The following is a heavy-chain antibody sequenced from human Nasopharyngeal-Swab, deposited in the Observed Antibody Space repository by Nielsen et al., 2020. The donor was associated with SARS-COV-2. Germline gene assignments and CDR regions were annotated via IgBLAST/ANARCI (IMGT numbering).Heavy chain of an antibody. J-gene: IGHJ5*02. CDR2: IYYSGST. CDR3: ARPYYDSSGYDAWFDP. Sequence: GSLRLSCTVSGGSISSSSYYWGWIRQPPGKGLEWIGSIYYSGSTYYNPSLKSRVTISVDTSKNQFSLKLSFVTAADTAVYYCARPYYDSSGYDAWFDPWGQGTLVTVS. CDR1: GGSISSSSYY. D-gene: IGHD3-22*01. V-gene: IGHV4-39*01.